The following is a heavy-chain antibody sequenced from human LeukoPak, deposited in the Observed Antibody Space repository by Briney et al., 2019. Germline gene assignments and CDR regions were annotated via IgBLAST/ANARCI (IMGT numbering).Heavy chain of an antibody. CDR2: IYYSGST. D-gene: IGHD3-3*01. CDR1: GGSISSGGYY. CDR3: ARWGPSDFWSGYSVNYFDY. J-gene: IGHJ4*02. Sequence: SETLSLTCTVSGGSISSGGYYWSWIRQHPGKGLEWIGYIYYSGSTYYNPSLKSRVTISVDTSKNQFSLKLSSVTAADTAVYYCARWGPSDFWSGYSVNYFDYWGQGTLVTVSS. V-gene: IGHV4-61*08.